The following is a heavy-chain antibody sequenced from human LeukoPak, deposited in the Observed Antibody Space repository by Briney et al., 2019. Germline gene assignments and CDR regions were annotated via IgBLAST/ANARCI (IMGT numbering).Heavy chain of an antibody. CDR2: IYYSGST. D-gene: IGHD2-2*01. V-gene: IGHV4-39*01. J-gene: IGHJ3*02. Sequence: SETPSLTCTVSGGSITTNTDYWGWVRQPPGKGLEWIGSIYYSGSTYYSPSLKSRVTISVDTSKNQFSLKLTSVTAADTAVYYCARHPRYCSSNSCYGPDAFDIWGQGTMVTVSS. CDR3: ARHPRYCSSNSCYGPDAFDI. CDR1: GGSITTNTDY.